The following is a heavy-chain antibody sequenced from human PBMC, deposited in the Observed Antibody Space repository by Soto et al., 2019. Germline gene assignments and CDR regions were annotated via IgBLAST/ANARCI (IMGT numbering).Heavy chain of an antibody. CDR3: AREYCSSTSSPPAADYMDV. CDR2: IIPILGIA. D-gene: IGHD2-2*01. J-gene: IGHJ6*03. Sequence: GASVKVSCKASGGTLSSYTISWVRQAPGQGLEWMGRIIPILGIANYAQKFQGRVTITADKSTSTAYMELSSLRSEDTAVYYCAREYCSSTSSPPAADYMDVWGKGTTVTVSS. V-gene: IGHV1-69*04. CDR1: GGTLSSYT.